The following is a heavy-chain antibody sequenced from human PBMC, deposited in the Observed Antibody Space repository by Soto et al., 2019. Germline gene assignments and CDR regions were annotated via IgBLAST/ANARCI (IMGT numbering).Heavy chain of an antibody. CDR2: ISGSADRK. D-gene: IGHD2-15*01. Sequence: GGSLRLSCAASGFTFITYAMTWVRQAPGKGLDWVAAISGSADRKYYADSVKGRFTISRDNSKDTLYLQMNSLRADDTAVYYCATAVVVGAWFEPWGQGTLVTVSS. CDR3: ATAVVVGAWFEP. V-gene: IGHV3-23*01. J-gene: IGHJ5*02. CDR1: GFTFITYA.